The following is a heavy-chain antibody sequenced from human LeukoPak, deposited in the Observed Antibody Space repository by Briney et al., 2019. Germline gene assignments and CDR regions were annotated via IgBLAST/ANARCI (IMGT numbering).Heavy chain of an antibody. V-gene: IGHV4-39*01. CDR3: ARRVRGSYRFDY. CDR1: GGSISSSSYH. Sequence: ASETLSLTCTVSGGSISSSSYHWGWIRQPPGKGLEWIGSIFYTGSTYCSPSLKSRLTISVETSKNQFSLKLSSVTAADTAVYYCARRVRGSYRFDYWGQGTLVTVSS. D-gene: IGHD1-26*01. J-gene: IGHJ4*02. CDR2: IFYTGST.